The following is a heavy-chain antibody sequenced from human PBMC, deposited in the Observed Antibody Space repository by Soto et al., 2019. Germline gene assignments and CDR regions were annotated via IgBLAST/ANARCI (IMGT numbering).Heavy chain of an antibody. J-gene: IGHJ5*02. CDR2: IFHSGST. Sequence: QVQLQESGPGLVKPSQTLSLTCSVSGGSITSGGFYWSWIRQHPEKGLEWIAYIFHSGSTDYNPSLKSRIIISADTSKSQFSLKLTSVTAADTAVYYCVRGGIAGNWFDPWGQGTLVTVSS. D-gene: IGHD6-13*01. CDR1: GGSITSGGFY. V-gene: IGHV4-31*03. CDR3: VRGGIAGNWFDP.